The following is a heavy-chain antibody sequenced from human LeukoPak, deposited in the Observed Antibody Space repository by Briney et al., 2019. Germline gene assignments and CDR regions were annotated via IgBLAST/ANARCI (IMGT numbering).Heavy chain of an antibody. CDR1: GLTFSSYG. V-gene: IGHV3-23*01. D-gene: IGHD1-26*01. CDR2: ISGSGGST. Sequence: GGSLRLSCAASGLTFSSYGMSWVRQAPGKGLEWVSAISGSGGSTYYADSVKGRFTISRDNSKNTLYLQMNSLRAEDTAVYYCARDRRQWDAFDIWGQGTMVTVSS. CDR3: ARDRRQWDAFDI. J-gene: IGHJ3*02.